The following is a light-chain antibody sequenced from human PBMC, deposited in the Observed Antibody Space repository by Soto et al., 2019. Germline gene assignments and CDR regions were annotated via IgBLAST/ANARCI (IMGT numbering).Light chain of an antibody. CDR1: QSVSSY. V-gene: IGKV3-11*01. Sequence: EIVLTQSPATLSLSPGERATLSCRASQSVSSYLVWYQQRPGQAPRLLIFDTSNRATDIPARFSGSGSGTDFTLTISGLEPEDFAVYYCQQRTNRPPITFGQGTRLEIK. CDR3: QQRTNRPPIT. J-gene: IGKJ5*01. CDR2: DTS.